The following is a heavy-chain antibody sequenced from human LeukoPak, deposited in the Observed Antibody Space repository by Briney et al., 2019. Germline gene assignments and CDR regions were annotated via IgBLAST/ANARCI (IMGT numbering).Heavy chain of an antibody. CDR3: AKDTSNYYDSSGYTSSFDY. CDR2: ISAGGSST. V-gene: IGHV3-23*01. Sequence: PGGSLRLSCAASGFTFSSYAMSWVRQAPGKGLEWVSAISAGGSSTYYADSVKGRFTISRDNFKNTLYLQMNSLRAEDTAVYYCAKDTSNYYDSSGYTSSFDYWGQGTLVTVSS. D-gene: IGHD3-22*01. J-gene: IGHJ4*02. CDR1: GFTFSSYA.